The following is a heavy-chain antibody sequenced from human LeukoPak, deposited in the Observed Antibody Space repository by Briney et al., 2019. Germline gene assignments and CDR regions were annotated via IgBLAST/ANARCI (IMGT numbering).Heavy chain of an antibody. CDR2: VKSKAVGETT. V-gene: IGHV3-15*01. Sequence: GGSLRLSCAASGFTFSNYWMNWVRQAPGKGLEWVARVKSKAVGETTSYAAPVKGRFSISRDDSRDMVYLQMNSLETEDTAVYYCATCNGDCYFNFWGQGTLVTVSS. CDR3: ATCNGDCYFNF. J-gene: IGHJ4*02. D-gene: IGHD2-21*02. CDR1: GFTFSNYW.